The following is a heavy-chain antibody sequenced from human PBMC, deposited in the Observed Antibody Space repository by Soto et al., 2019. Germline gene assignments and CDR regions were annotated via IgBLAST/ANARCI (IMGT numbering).Heavy chain of an antibody. CDR2: IWYDGSVK. CDR3: ARDRGISGADHTPYFDY. D-gene: IGHD6-13*01. J-gene: IGHJ4*02. Sequence: QVQLVQSGGGVVQTGMSLRLSCTASGFIFSNFDVHWVRQAPGKGLEWVAGIWYDGSVKYYGDSMKGRFSISRDNFKNTVYLEMTTLRAEDTAKYYCARDRGISGADHTPYFDYWGQGTLVTVSS. CDR1: GFIFSNFD. V-gene: IGHV3-33*01.